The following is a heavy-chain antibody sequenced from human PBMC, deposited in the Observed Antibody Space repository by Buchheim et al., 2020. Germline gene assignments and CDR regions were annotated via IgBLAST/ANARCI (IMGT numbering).Heavy chain of an antibody. CDR3: ARTMQRTMIVVVITGWFDP. Sequence: QVQLVQSGAEVKKPGSSVKVSCKASGGTFSSYAISWVRQAPGQGLEWMGGIIPIFGTANYAQKFQGRVTITADKSTSTAYMELSNLRSEDTAVYYCARTMQRTMIVVVITGWFDPWGQGTL. V-gene: IGHV1-69*06. CDR2: IIPIFGTA. CDR1: GGTFSSYA. J-gene: IGHJ5*02. D-gene: IGHD3-22*01.